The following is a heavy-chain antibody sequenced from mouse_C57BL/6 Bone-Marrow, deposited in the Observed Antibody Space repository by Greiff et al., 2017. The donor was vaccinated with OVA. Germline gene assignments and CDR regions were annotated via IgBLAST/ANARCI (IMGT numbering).Heavy chain of an antibody. D-gene: IGHD2-3*01. CDR2: INPNNGGT. V-gene: IGHV1-26*01. Sequence: VQLKESGPELVKPGASVKISCKASGYTFTDYYMNWVKQSHGKSLEWIGDINPNNGGTSYNQKFKGKATLTVDKSSSTAYMELRSLTSEDSAVYYCARWEDGYYFAWFAYWGQGTLVTVSA. CDR1: GYTFTDYY. CDR3: ARWEDGYYFAWFAY. J-gene: IGHJ3*01.